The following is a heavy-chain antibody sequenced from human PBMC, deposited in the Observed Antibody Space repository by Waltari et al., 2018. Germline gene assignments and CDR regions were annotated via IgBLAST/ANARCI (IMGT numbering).Heavy chain of an antibody. CDR2: IIPIFDTA. D-gene: IGHD2-15*01. J-gene: IGHJ4*02. Sequence: GQGLEWMGGIIPIFDTANYAQTSQGRVTITADESTSTAYMELSSLRSEDTAVYYCARGYCSGGSCYGFDYWGQGTLVTVSS. CDR3: ARGYCSGGSCYGFDY. V-gene: IGHV1-69*01.